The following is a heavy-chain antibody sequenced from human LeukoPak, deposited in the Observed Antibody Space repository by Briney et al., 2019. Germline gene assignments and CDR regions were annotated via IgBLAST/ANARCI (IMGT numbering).Heavy chain of an antibody. CDR2: LYSTGTI. D-gene: IGHD3-22*01. CDR1: GFTFSSYG. V-gene: IGHV3-NL1*01. CDR3: ATTLEGYYDSSGYYQGDY. J-gene: IGHJ4*02. Sequence: PGGSLRLSCAASGFTFSSYGMHWVRQAPGKGLEWVSVLYSTGTIYYADSVKGRFTISRDNSKNTLYLQMNSLRAEDTAVYYCATTLEGYYDSSGYYQGDYWGQGTLVTVSS.